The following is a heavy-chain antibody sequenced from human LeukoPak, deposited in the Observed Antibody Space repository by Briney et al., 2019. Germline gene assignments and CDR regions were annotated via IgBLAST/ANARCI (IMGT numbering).Heavy chain of an antibody. CDR1: GGSISSSNW. V-gene: IGHV4-4*02. D-gene: IGHD3-10*01. Sequence: PSETLSPTCAVSGGSISSSNWWSWVRQPPGKGLEWIGEIYHSGSTNYNPSLKSRVTISVDKSKNQFSLKLSSVTAADTAVYYCARGGRRITMVRGVIHPPFDYWGQGTLVTVSS. CDR2: IYHSGST. CDR3: ARGGRRITMVRGVIHPPFDY. J-gene: IGHJ4*02.